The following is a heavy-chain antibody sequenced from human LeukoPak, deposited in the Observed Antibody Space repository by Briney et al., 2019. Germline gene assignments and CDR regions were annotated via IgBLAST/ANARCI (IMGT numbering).Heavy chain of an antibody. CDR3: AKGGGTGSSSSWYSN. J-gene: IGHJ4*02. CDR2: ISFDESNR. CDR1: GFTFSNYG. V-gene: IGHV3-30*18. D-gene: IGHD6-13*01. Sequence: GGSLRLSCAASGFTFSNYGMHWVRQAPGKGLEWVAVISFDESNRDYADSVKGRFTLSRDNSKNTLYLQMNSLRVEDTALYYCAKGGGTGSSSSWYSNWGQGTLVTVSS.